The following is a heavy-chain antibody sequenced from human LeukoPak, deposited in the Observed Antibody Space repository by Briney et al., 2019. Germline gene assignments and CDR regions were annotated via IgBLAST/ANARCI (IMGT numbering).Heavy chain of an antibody. CDR1: GGTFSSYA. CDR3: ASSVRWLQYFDY. V-gene: IGHV1-69*01. D-gene: IGHD5-24*01. CDR2: IIPIFGTA. J-gene: IGHJ4*02. Sequence: ASVKVSCKASGGTFSSYAISWVRQAPGQGLEWMGGIIPIFGTANYAQKFQGRVTITADESTSTACMELSSLRSEDTAVYYCASSVRWLQYFDYWGQGTLVTVSS.